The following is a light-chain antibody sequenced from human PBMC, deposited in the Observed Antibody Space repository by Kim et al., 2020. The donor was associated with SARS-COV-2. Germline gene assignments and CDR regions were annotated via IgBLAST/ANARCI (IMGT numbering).Light chain of an antibody. V-gene: IGLV2-14*03. Sequence: GQSLTISCTGTSGDVGGYNFVSWYQHHPGKAPKLLIYDVSNRPSGVSSRFTGSKSVNTASLAISGLQAEDEADYYCSSYTSSNTCVFGIGTKVTVL. J-gene: IGLJ1*01. CDR2: DVS. CDR3: SSYTSSNTCV. CDR1: SGDVGGYNF.